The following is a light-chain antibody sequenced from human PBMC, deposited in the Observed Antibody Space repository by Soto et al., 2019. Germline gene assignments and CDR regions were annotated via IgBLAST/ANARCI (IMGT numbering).Light chain of an antibody. J-gene: IGLJ1*01. CDR1: SSDVGGYNY. Sequence: QSALTQPRSVSGSPGQSVTLSCTGTSSDVGGYNYVSWYQQHPGKAPKLMIYDVSKRPSGVPDRFSGSKSGNTASLTISGLQAQDEADYYCCSYAGSYTDVFGTGTKVPVL. V-gene: IGLV2-11*01. CDR3: CSYAGSYTDV. CDR2: DVS.